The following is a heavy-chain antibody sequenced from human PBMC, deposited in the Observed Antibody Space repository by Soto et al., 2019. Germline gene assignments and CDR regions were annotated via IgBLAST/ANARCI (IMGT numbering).Heavy chain of an antibody. CDR1: GFTFSSYS. J-gene: IGHJ4*02. Sequence: GGSLRLSCAASGFTFSSYSMNWVRQAPGKGLEWVSYISSSSTIYYGDSVKGRFTISRDNAKNSLYLQMNSLRDEDTAVYYCARDVLRFLEWFPMGFDYWGQGTLVTVSS. D-gene: IGHD3-3*01. CDR2: ISSSSTI. CDR3: ARDVLRFLEWFPMGFDY. V-gene: IGHV3-48*02.